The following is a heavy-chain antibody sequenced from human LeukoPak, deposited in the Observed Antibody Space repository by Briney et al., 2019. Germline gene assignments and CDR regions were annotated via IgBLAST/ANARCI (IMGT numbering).Heavy chain of an antibody. CDR1: GFTFSSYA. J-gene: IGHJ4*02. CDR2: ISGSGGST. CDR3: ASGEYYYESSGYPPFDY. D-gene: IGHD3-22*01. V-gene: IGHV3-23*01. Sequence: GGSLRLSCAASGFTFSSYAMSWVRQAPGKGLEWVSAISGSGGSTYYADSVKGRFTISRDNSKNTLYLQVKSLRVEDTAVYYCASGEYYYESSGYPPFDYWGQGTLVTVSS.